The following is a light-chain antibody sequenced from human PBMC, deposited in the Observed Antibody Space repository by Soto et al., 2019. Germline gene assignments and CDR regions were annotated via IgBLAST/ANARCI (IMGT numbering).Light chain of an antibody. J-gene: IGKJ1*01. Sequence: DIQMTQSPSTLSASVGDRVTITCRASQSISSWLAWYQQKPGKAPKLLIHTASSLESGVPSRFSGSGSGTEFTLTISSLQPDDFASYYCQQYNSFRTFGQGTKVEIK. CDR3: QQYNSFRT. CDR2: TAS. CDR1: QSISSW. V-gene: IGKV1-5*03.